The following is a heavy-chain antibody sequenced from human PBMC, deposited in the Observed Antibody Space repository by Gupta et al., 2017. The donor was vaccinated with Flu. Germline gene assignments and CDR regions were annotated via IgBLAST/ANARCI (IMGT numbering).Heavy chain of an antibody. CDR1: GGSITSYY. CDR3: ARHRLARGNSYVDY. D-gene: IGHD5-18*01. J-gene: IGHJ4*02. V-gene: IGHV4-59*08. CDR2: IYDTENT. Sequence: QMHLQESGPGLVKPSEPLSLPCTVPGGSITSYYWSWIRQPPGKGLEWVGYIYDTENTNYNPSLKRRVTLSVDTSKNQFSLRLSSVTAGDTAVYYCARHRLARGNSYVDYWGQGTLVTVSS.